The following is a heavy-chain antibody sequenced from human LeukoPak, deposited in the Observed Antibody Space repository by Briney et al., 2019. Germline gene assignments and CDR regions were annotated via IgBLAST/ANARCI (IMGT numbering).Heavy chain of an antibody. CDR3: ARCGGYVWGSYRTLGY. Sequence: PSETLSLTCAVYGGSFSGYYWSWIRQPPVKGLEWIGEINHSGGTNYNPSLKSRVTMSVDTSKNQFSLKLSSVTAADTAVYYCARCGGYVWGSYRTLGYWGQGTLVTVSS. V-gene: IGHV4-34*01. CDR1: GGSFSGYY. J-gene: IGHJ4*02. CDR2: INHSGGT. D-gene: IGHD3-16*02.